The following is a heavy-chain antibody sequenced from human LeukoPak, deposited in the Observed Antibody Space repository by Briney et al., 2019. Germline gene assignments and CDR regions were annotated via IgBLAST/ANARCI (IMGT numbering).Heavy chain of an antibody. Sequence: GGSLRLSCVASGFTLSSRNMNWVRQAPGNRPEGVSFIDSSDTNIFYGESVKGRFTISRDTAENSLYLQMDNLRVEDTAVYYCARDLSGVTGYTYGRGIDYWGQGTLVTVSS. CDR2: IDSSDTNI. V-gene: IGHV3-21*01. CDR1: GFTLSSRN. D-gene: IGHD5-18*01. CDR3: ARDLSGVTGYTYGRGIDY. J-gene: IGHJ4*02.